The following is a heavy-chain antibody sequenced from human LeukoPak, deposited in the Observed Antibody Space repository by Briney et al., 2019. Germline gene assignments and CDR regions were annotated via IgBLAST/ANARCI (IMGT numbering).Heavy chain of an antibody. V-gene: IGHV1-24*01. CDR1: GYTLTELS. CDR3: ATEGYSSSWPFDY. Sequence: ASVKVSCKVSGYTLTELSMHWVRQAPGKGLEWMGGFDPEDGETIYAQKFQGRVTMTGDTSTDTAYMELSSLRSEDTAVYYCATEGYSSSWPFDYWGQGTLVTVSS. CDR2: FDPEDGET. J-gene: IGHJ4*02. D-gene: IGHD6-13*01.